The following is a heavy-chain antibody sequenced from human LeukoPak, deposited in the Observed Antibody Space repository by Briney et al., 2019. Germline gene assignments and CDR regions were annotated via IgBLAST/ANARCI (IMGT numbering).Heavy chain of an antibody. CDR2: ISAYNGNT. CDR3: ARLTLTYYYDGSGYSFDY. CDR1: GYTFTSYG. J-gene: IGHJ4*02. Sequence: ASVKVSCKASGYTFTSYGISWVRQAPGQGLEWMGWISAYNGNTNYAQKLQGRVTMTTDTSTSTAYMELRSLRSDDTAVYYCARLTLTYYYDGSGYSFDYWGQGTLVTVSS. D-gene: IGHD3-22*01. V-gene: IGHV1-18*01.